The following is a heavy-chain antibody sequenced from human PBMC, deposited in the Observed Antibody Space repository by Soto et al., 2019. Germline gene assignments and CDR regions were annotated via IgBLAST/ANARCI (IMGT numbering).Heavy chain of an antibody. CDR1: EFTFSTYP. V-gene: IGHV3-30-3*01. Sequence: LRLSCAASEFTFSTYPMHWVRQAPGKGLEWVAVISYDETTEYYADSVKGRFTISRDNSKNTLYLQMNTLRADDTAVYYCARGAYDFWGGYPEIPFFDHWGQGTLVTVYS. CDR2: ISYDETTE. D-gene: IGHD3-3*01. J-gene: IGHJ4*02. CDR3: ARGAYDFWGGYPEIPFFDH.